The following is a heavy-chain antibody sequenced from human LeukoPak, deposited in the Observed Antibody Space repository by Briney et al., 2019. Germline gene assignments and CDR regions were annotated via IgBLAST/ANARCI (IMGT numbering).Heavy chain of an antibody. D-gene: IGHD2-2*01. Sequence: SVKVSCKASGGTFSSYAISWVRQAPGQGLEWMGGIIPIFGTANYAQKFQGRVTITADESTSTAYMELSSLRSEDTAVYYCARQACSSTSCSHYYYYGMDVWGQGTTVTVSS. J-gene: IGHJ6*02. CDR2: IIPIFGTA. V-gene: IGHV1-69*13. CDR3: ARQACSSTSCSHYYYYGMDV. CDR1: GGTFSSYA.